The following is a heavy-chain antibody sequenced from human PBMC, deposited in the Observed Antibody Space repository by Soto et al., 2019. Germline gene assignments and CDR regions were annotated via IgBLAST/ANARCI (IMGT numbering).Heavy chain of an antibody. V-gene: IGHV4-39*01. CDR3: SRVRYGGYSPFDS. CDR1: GYSINSPTHY. CDR2: IYYFGST. J-gene: IGHJ4*02. D-gene: IGHD5-12*01. Sequence: ASETLSLTCTVSGYSINSPTHYWGWIRQPPGKGLEWIGSIYYFGSTYYHPSLKSRVTISLDTSNNQFSLDLSSVTAADTAIYYCSRVRYGGYSPFDSWGQGTLVTVSS.